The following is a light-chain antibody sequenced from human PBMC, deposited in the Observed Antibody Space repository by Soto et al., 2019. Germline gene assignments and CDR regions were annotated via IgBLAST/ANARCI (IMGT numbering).Light chain of an antibody. V-gene: IGKV3-11*01. J-gene: IGKJ3*01. Sequence: EIVLTQSPATLSLSPGERATLSCRASQSVDNYLAWYQQKPGQAPRLLIYDVSNRATGTPARFSGSGSGTDFTLSIGSLEPEDFAVYYCQQRSNRPRFTFGPGTKVDIK. CDR2: DVS. CDR3: QQRSNRPRFT. CDR1: QSVDNY.